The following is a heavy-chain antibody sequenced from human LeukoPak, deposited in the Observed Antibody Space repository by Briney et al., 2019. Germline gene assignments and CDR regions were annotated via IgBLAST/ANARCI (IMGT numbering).Heavy chain of an antibody. V-gene: IGHV3-30*18. D-gene: IGHD3-3*01. Sequence: QLWGSLRLSCAASGFTFSSYGMHWVRQAPGKGLEWVAVISYDGSNKYYADSVKGRFTISRDNSKNTLYLQMNSLRAEDTAVYYCAKSLSGFGVVIPGGDYWGQGTLVTVSS. CDR1: GFTFSSYG. CDR3: AKSLSGFGVVIPGGDY. CDR2: ISYDGSNK. J-gene: IGHJ4*02.